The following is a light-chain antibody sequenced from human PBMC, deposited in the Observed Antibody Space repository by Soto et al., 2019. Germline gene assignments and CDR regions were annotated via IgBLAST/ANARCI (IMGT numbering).Light chain of an antibody. CDR1: QDISIY. CDR2: DAS. V-gene: IGKV1-33*01. J-gene: IGKJ5*01. Sequence: DIQMTQSPSSLSASVGERVTITCRASQDISIYLHWYQQRPGKAPKLLIYDASNLERGVPSRFSGTRSGTHFTFAITSLQHEDVATYYCQQSDRLPITFGQGTRLEI. CDR3: QQSDRLPIT.